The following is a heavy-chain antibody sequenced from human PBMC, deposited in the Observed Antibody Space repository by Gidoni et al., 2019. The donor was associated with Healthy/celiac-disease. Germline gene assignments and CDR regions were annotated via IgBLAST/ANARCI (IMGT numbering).Heavy chain of an antibody. J-gene: IGHJ4*02. CDR1: GFNFSSYG. D-gene: IGHD4-17*01. Sequence: QVQLVESGGGVVQPGRSLRLSCAASGFNFSSYGMHWVRQAPGKGLEWVAVIWYDGSNKYYADSVKGRFTISRDNSKNTLYLQMNSLRAEDTAVYYCAMGADYGGNSALGYWGQGTLVTVSS. V-gene: IGHV3-33*01. CDR3: AMGADYGGNSALGY. CDR2: IWYDGSNK.